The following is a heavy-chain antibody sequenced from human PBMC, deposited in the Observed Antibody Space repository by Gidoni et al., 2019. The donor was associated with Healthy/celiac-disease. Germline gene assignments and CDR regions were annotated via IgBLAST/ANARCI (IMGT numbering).Heavy chain of an antibody. J-gene: IGHJ3*02. CDR1: GFTFSSYW. D-gene: IGHD5-18*01. CDR2: IKQDGSEK. V-gene: IGHV3-7*03. CDR3: AREDTAMVNHDAFDI. Sequence: EVQLVESGGGLVQPGGSLRLSCAASGFTFSSYWMSWVRQAPGKGLEWVANIKQDGSEKYYVDSVKGRFTISRDNAKNSLYLQMNSLRAEDTAVYYCAREDTAMVNHDAFDIWGQGTMVTVSS.